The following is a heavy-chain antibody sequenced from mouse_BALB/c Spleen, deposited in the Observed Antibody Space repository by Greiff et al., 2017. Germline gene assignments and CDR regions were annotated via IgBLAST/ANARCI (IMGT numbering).Heavy chain of an antibody. V-gene: IGHV5-12-1*01. CDR1: GFAFSSYD. J-gene: IGHJ2*01. D-gene: IGHD1-1*01. CDR2: ISSGGGST. Sequence: EVQLQESGGGLVKPGGSLKLSCAASGFAFSSYDMSWVRQTPEKRLEWVAYISSGGGSTYYPDTVKGRFTISRDNAKNTLYLQMSSLKSEDTAMYYCARHDYGSFYLDYWGQGTTLTVSS. CDR3: ARHDYGSFYLDY.